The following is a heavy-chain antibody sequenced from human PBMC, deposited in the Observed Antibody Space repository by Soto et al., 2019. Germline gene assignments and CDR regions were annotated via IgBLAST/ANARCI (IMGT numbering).Heavy chain of an antibody. V-gene: IGHV1-69*01. Sequence: QVQLVQSGAEVKRPGSSVKVSCKASGDMFRNSAFTWVRQAPGQGLAWMGVIIPLFRKTDVAQKFQGRVNLTADESTSSLYMEVSSLTSEDTAVYFCARARLSNGDHNIYFFYGLDVWGQGTTITVSS. CDR3: ARARLSNGDHNIYFFYGLDV. CDR1: GDMFRNSA. D-gene: IGHD3-10*01. J-gene: IGHJ6*02. CDR2: IIPLFRKT.